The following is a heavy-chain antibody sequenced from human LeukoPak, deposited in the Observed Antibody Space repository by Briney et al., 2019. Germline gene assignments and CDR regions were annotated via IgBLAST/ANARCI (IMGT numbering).Heavy chain of an antibody. CDR2: INHSGST. CDR1: GGSFSGYY. J-gene: IGHJ4*02. Sequence: SEILSLTCAVYGGSFSGYYWSWIRQPPGKGLEWIGEINHSGSTNYNPSLKSRVTISVDTSKNQFSLKLSSVTAADTAVYYCARAGDWEVGSSGPFYYFDYWGQGTLVTVSS. D-gene: IGHD3-22*01. CDR3: ARAGDWEVGSSGPFYYFDY. V-gene: IGHV4-34*01.